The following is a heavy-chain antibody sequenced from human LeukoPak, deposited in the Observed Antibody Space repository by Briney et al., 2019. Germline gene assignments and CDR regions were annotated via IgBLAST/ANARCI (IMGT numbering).Heavy chain of an antibody. CDR3: AMTVRTSSWSASDI. J-gene: IGHJ3*02. CDR2: IYPGDSDT. V-gene: IGHV5-51*01. CDR1: GYTFTNSW. Sequence: GESLKISCEASGYTFTNSWIGWVRQVPGKGLEWMGVIYPGDSDTRYSPSFQGQVTISADKSISTAYLQWSSLKASDTAMYYCAMTVRTSSWSASDIWGRGTMVTVSS. D-gene: IGHD2-2*01.